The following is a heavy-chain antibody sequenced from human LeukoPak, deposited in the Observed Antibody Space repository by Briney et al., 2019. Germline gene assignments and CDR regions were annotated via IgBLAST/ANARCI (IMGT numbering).Heavy chain of an antibody. CDR1: GGTFSSYA. D-gene: IGHD1-26*01. CDR2: IIPILGIA. Sequence: SVKVSCKASGGTFSSYAISWVRQAPGQGLEWMGRIIPILGIANYAQKFQGRVTITADKSTSTAYMELSSLRSEDTAVYYCARDRSIVGSNMGLDYWGQGTQVTVSS. CDR3: ARDRSIVGSNMGLDY. J-gene: IGHJ4*02. V-gene: IGHV1-69*04.